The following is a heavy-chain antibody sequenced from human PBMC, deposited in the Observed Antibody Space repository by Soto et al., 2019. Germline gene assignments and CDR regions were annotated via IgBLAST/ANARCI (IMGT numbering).Heavy chain of an antibody. CDR2: INHSGST. CDR3: ARGRGSGRKYYFDY. J-gene: IGHJ4*02. Sequence: ASETLSLTCAVYGGSFSGYYWSWIRQPPGKGLEWIGEINHSGSTNYNPSLKSRVTISVDTSKNQFSLKLSSVTAADTAVYYCARGRGSGRKYYFDYWGQGTLVTVSS. CDR1: GGSFSGYY. V-gene: IGHV4-34*01. D-gene: IGHD3-10*01.